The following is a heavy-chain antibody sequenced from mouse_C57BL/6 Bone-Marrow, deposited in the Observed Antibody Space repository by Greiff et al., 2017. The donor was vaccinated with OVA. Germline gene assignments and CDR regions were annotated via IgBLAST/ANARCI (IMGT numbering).Heavy chain of an antibody. Sequence: EVKVVESGGGLVKPGGSLKLSCAASGFTFSSYTMSWVRQTPEKRLEWVATISGGGGNTYYPDSVKGRFTISRDNAKNTLYLQMSSLRSEDTALYYCARGYGSSYGDYWGQGTTLTVSS. V-gene: IGHV5-9*01. D-gene: IGHD1-1*01. CDR2: ISGGGGNT. J-gene: IGHJ2*01. CDR1: GFTFSSYT. CDR3: ARGYGSSYGDY.